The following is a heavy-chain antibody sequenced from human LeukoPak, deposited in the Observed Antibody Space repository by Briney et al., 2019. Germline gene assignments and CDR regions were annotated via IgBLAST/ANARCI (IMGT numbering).Heavy chain of an antibody. CDR1: GFTFSDHF. J-gene: IGHJ4*02. CDR2: TRNKANDYTT. D-gene: IGHD1-26*01. Sequence: GGSLRLSCAASGFTFSDHFMDWVRQAPGKGLEWVGRTRNKANDYTTEYAASVRGIFTISRDDSRNSLYLQMNSLQTEDTAVYYCARERNSGSYFLGSFDYWGQGTLVTVSS. CDR3: ARERNSGSYFLGSFDY. V-gene: IGHV3-72*01.